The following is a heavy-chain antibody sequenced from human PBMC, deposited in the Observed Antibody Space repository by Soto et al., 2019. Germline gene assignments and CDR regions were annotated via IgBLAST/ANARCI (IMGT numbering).Heavy chain of an antibody. CDR2: VSHDGRNT. CDR1: GFTYSDYA. V-gene: IGHV3-30*18. J-gene: IGHJ4*02. CDR3: AKGGRQWLVTSDFNY. Sequence: VQLVESGGGVDQPGRSLRLSCAASGFTYSDYAMHWVRQAPGKGLEWVAVVSHDGRNTHYADSVKGRFTISRDSSKNTVSLDMTSLRAEDTAVYYCAKGGRQWLVTSDFNYWGQGALVTVSS. D-gene: IGHD6-19*01.